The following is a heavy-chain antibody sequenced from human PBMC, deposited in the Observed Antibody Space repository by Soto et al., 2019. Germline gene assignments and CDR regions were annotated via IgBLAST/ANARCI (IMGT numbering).Heavy chain of an antibody. CDR1: GGSISSSSYY. Sequence: PSETLSLPCTVSGGSISSSSYYWGWIRQPPGKGLEWIGSIYYSGSTYYNPSLKSRVTISVDTSKNQFSLKLSSVTAADTAVYYCARQMVRGVSPGLVDYWGQGTLVTVSS. D-gene: IGHD3-10*01. V-gene: IGHV4-39*01. J-gene: IGHJ4*02. CDR2: IYYSGST. CDR3: ARQMVRGVSPGLVDY.